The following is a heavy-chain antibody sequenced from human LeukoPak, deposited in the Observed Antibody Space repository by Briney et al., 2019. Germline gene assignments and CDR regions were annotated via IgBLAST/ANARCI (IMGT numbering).Heavy chain of an antibody. CDR2: INSVGSST. CDR3: AGRASDSYLLY. CDR1: GFIFSTYW. V-gene: IGHV3-74*01. Sequence: GGSLRLSCTASGFIFSTYWMHWVRQAPGKGLVWVSRINSVGSSTNYADSVKGRFTISRDNAKNMLYLQMNSLRAEDTAIYYCAGRASDSYLLYWGQGILVTVSA. D-gene: IGHD2-15*01. J-gene: IGHJ4*02.